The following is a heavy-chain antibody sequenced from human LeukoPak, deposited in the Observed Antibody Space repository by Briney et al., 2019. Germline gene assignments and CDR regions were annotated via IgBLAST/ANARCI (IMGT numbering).Heavy chain of an antibody. J-gene: IGHJ6*02. CDR1: GFTVSSNY. CDR2: IYSAGST. V-gene: IGHV3-66*01. Sequence: GGSLRLSCAASGFTVSSNYMSWVRQAPGKGLEWVSVIYSAGSTYYADSAKGRFTISRDNSKNTLYLQMNSLRAEDTGVYYCAREGDTSGYGMDVWGQGTTVTVSS. CDR3: AREGDTSGYGMDV. D-gene: IGHD2-21*02.